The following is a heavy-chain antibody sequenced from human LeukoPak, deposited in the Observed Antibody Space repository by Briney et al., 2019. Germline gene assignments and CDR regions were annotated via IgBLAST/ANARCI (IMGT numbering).Heavy chain of an antibody. V-gene: IGHV3-23*01. CDR3: ARSPCTSSTCNGFYGMDV. D-gene: IGHD2-2*01. J-gene: IGHJ6*02. CDR2: MSDSGCNT. Sequence: GGSLRLSCAASGFTFSTYAMSWVRQAPGKGLEWVSGMSDSGCNTYYADAVKGRFTISRDNSKNTLYLQMISLRADDTAVYFCARSPCTSSTCNGFYGMDVWGQGTTVTVSS. CDR1: GFTFSTYA.